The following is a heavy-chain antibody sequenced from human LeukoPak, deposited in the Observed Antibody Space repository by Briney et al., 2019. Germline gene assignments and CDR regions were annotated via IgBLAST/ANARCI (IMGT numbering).Heavy chain of an antibody. CDR3: ARGYYGDPSQVYYFDY. CDR2: VSSSGSTI. CDR1: GFTFSSYA. Sequence: PGGSLRLSCAASGFTFSSYAVNWVRQAPGKGLEWVSYVSSSGSTIFYADSVKGRFTISRDNAKNSLYLQMNSLRAEDTAVYYCARGYYGDPSQVYYFDYWGQGTLVTVSS. V-gene: IGHV3-48*03. D-gene: IGHD4-17*01. J-gene: IGHJ4*02.